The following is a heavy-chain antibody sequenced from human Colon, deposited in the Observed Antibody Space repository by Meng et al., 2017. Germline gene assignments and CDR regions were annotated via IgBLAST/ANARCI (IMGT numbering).Heavy chain of an antibody. V-gene: IGHV4-30-4*01. Sequence: VPLQESRPGLEQPSQTLSLTCTVSGCSICSGDYYWSWIRQPPGKGLEWIGYIYYSGSTYSNASLKSRVTISIDRSKNQFSLKLSSVTAADTAVYYCARDRKHYGERGWFDPWGQGTLVTVSS. CDR3: ARDRKHYGERGWFDP. D-gene: IGHD4-17*01. J-gene: IGHJ5*02. CDR1: GCSICSGDYY. CDR2: IYYSGST.